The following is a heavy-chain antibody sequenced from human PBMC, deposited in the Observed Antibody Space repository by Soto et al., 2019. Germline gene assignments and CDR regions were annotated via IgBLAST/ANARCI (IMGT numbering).Heavy chain of an antibody. Sequence: QVQLVQSGTEVKTPGASVKVSCHASGYTFTNYGINWVRQAPGQGLEWVAWISAYNGKTHQAQFVQERVTMTKDTSTRKAYMELTSLRSDDTAVYYCARGGWNYGPGPFDLWGQGTMVTVSS. D-gene: IGHD1-7*01. CDR3: ARGGWNYGPGPFDL. V-gene: IGHV1-18*04. CDR2: ISAYNGKT. CDR1: GYTFTNYG. J-gene: IGHJ3*01.